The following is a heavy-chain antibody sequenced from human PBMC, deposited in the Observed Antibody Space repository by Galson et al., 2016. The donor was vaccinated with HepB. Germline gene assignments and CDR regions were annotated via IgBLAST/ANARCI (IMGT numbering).Heavy chain of an antibody. CDR1: GFTFGDYA. Sequence: SLRLSCAASGFTFGDYAMSWFRQAPGKGLEWVSGIGGSARGAHYADSVKGRFTISRDNSKNTLYLQMNSLRAEDTATYYCTKDQLIVIVPAAGNWFDPWGQGTLVTVSS. CDR3: TKDQLIVIVPAAGNWFDP. J-gene: IGHJ5*02. V-gene: IGHV3-23*01. D-gene: IGHD2-2*01. CDR2: IGGSARGA.